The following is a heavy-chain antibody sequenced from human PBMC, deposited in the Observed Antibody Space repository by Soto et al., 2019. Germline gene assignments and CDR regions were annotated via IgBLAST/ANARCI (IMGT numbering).Heavy chain of an antibody. Sequence: GRSLRLSCNASGFTVSSTYMSWVRQAPGMELEWVAVIESGGSTHYADSVKGRFTISRDIPKNMIYLQLHTLKAEDTAVYYCAKDLGPLRLLNYYYYGLDVWGQGTTVTVSS. CDR2: IESGGST. J-gene: IGHJ6*02. CDR3: AKDLGPLRLLNYYYYGLDV. V-gene: IGHV3-53*01. CDR1: GFTVSSTY. D-gene: IGHD2-15*01.